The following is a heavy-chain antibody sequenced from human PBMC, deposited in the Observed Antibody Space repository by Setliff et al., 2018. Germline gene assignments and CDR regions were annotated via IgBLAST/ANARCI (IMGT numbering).Heavy chain of an antibody. V-gene: IGHV3-7*03. CDR3: AKDIGSSWYFGYYGMDV. CDR1: GFTFSDYY. Sequence: GESLKISCAASGFTFSDYYMSWIRQAPGKGLEWVANIKQDGSEKYYVDSVKGRFTISRDNSKNSLYLQMNSLRTEDTALYYCAKDIGSSWYFGYYGMDVWGQGTTVTVSS. J-gene: IGHJ6*02. D-gene: IGHD6-13*01. CDR2: IKQDGSEK.